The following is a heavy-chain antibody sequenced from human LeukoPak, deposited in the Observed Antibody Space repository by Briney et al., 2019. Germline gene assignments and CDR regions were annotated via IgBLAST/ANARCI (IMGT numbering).Heavy chain of an antibody. CDR1: GITVSGNY. D-gene: IGHD1/OR15-1a*01. CDR3: ARGTRNSWAD. Sequence: GGSLGLSCAASGITVSGNYMSWVRQAPGKGLECVSVIYSDGSTFYADSVRGRFTLSRDNSKNTLYLQMNSLRAEDTAVYYCARGTRNSWADWGQGTLVTVAS. V-gene: IGHV3-53*01. CDR2: IYSDGST. J-gene: IGHJ4*02.